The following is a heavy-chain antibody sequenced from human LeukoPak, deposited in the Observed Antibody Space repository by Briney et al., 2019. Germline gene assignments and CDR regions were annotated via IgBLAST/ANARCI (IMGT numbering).Heavy chain of an antibody. D-gene: IGHD6-19*01. CDR3: AKDQSWQWLVRRGAFDI. Sequence: PGGSLRLSCAASGFTFSSYAMSWVRQAPGKGLEWVPAISGSGGSTYYADSVKGRFTISRDNSKNTLYLQMNSLRAEDTAVYYCAKDQSWQWLVRRGAFDIWGQGTMVTVSS. CDR1: GFTFSSYA. V-gene: IGHV3-23*01. CDR2: ISGSGGST. J-gene: IGHJ3*02.